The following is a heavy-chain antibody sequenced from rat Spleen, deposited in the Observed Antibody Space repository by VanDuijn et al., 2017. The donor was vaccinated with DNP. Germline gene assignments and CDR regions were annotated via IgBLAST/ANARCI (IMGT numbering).Heavy chain of an antibody. V-gene: IGHV5-20*01. CDR3: ATLQGERIITPYNWLPY. CDR2: TSFDGSVT. D-gene: IGHD1-6*01. J-gene: IGHJ3*01. Sequence: EVQLVESGGGLVQPGRSLKLSCAASGFTFSDYHMVWVRQAPTKGLEWVAATSFDGSVTYYRDSVKGRFTISRDNTKSSLYLQMDSLRSEETATYYCATLQGERIITPYNWLPYWAKALWSLPLQ. CDR1: GFTFSDYH.